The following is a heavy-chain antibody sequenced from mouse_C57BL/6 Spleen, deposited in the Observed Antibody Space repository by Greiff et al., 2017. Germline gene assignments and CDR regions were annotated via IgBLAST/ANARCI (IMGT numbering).Heavy chain of an antibody. CDR3: ARDDYDYYAMDY. CDR1: GYTFTSYG. Sequence: QVQLKESGAELARPGASVKLSCKASGYTFTSYGISWVKQRTGQGLEWIGEIYPRSGNTYYNEKFKGKATLTADKSSSTAYMELRSLTSEDSAVYFCARDDYDYYAMDYWGQGTSVTVSS. CDR2: IYPRSGNT. J-gene: IGHJ4*01. D-gene: IGHD2-4*01. V-gene: IGHV1-81*01.